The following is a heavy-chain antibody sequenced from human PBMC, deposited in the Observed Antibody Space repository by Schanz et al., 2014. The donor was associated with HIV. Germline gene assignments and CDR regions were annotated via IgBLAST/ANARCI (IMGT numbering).Heavy chain of an antibody. CDR3: TRNRYQLLPFDF. J-gene: IGHJ4*02. CDR2: INPNSGGT. D-gene: IGHD1-1*01. Sequence: QVQLVQSGAEVKKPGASVKVSCKASGYTFTTYYMHWVRQAPGQGLEWMGWINPNSGGTNLAQKFEGRVTMTIDRSITTASMELSRLNSDDTAMYFCTRNRYQLLPFDFWGQGTLVTVSS. V-gene: IGHV1-2*02. CDR1: GYTFTTYY.